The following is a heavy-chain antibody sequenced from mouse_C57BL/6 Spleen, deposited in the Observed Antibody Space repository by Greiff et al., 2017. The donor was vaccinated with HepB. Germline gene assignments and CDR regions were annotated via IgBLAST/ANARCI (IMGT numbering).Heavy chain of an antibody. D-gene: IGHD1-1*01. CDR1: GFTFSDYG. J-gene: IGHJ1*03. CDR2: ISSGSSTI. Sequence: EVQLVESGGGLVKPGGSLKLSCAASGFTFSDYGMHWVRQAPEKGLEWVAYISSGSSTIYYADTVKGRFTISRDNAKNTLFLQMTRLRSEDTAMYYCARSFYYGSSYGYFDVWGTGTTVTVSS. V-gene: IGHV5-17*01. CDR3: ARSFYYGSSYGYFDV.